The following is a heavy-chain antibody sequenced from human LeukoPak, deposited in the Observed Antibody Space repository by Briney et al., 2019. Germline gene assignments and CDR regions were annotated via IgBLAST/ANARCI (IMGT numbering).Heavy chain of an antibody. J-gene: IGHJ5*02. CDR3: ARGDYDSSGSQTGHWFDP. D-gene: IGHD3-22*01. CDR2: ISAYNGNT. V-gene: IGHV1-18*01. Sequence: ASVKVSCKASGYTFTSYGISWVRQAPGQGLEWMGWISAYNGNTNYAQKLQGRVTMTTDTSTSTAYMELRSLRSDDTAVYYCARGDYDSSGSQTGHWFDPWGQGTLVTVSS. CDR1: GYTFTSYG.